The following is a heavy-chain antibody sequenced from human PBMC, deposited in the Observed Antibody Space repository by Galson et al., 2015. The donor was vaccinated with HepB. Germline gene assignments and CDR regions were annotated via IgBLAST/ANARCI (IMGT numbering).Heavy chain of an antibody. J-gene: IGHJ6*02. CDR3: ARDRVATTNYYYYYYGMDV. D-gene: IGHD2-15*01. Sequence: SVKVSCKASGYTFTSYGITWVRQAAGQGLEWMGWIRAYNGNTKYEQKVQGRVTMTTDKSTSTAYMELRSLRSDDTAVYYCARDRVATTNYYYYYYGMDVWGQGTMVSVSS. CDR1: GYTFTSYG. V-gene: IGHV1-18*01. CDR2: IRAYNGNT.